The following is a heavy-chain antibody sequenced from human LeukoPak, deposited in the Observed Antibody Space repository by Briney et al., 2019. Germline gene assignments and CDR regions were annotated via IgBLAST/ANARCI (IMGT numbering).Heavy chain of an antibody. D-gene: IGHD4-17*01. V-gene: IGHV5-51*01. CDR1: GYSFTSYW. CDR3: ARRLGTVTTQNWFDP. Sequence: GGSLRLSCKGSGYSFTSYWIGWVRRMPGKGLEWMGIIYPGDSDTRYSPSFQGQVTISADKSISTAYLQWSSLKASDTAMYYCARRLGTVTTQNWFDPWGQGTLVTVSS. CDR2: IYPGDSDT. J-gene: IGHJ5*02.